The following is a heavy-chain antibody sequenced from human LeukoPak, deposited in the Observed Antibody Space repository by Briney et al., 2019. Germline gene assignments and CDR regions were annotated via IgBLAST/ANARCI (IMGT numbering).Heavy chain of an antibody. CDR2: VFHSGNT. CDR3: ARDRSVGVLPAPPFDF. V-gene: IGHV4-38-2*02. J-gene: IGHJ4*02. D-gene: IGHD6-6*01. CDR1: GGSFSGYY. Sequence: RSSETLSLTCAVYGGSFSGYYWGWIRQPPGKGLEWVGSVFHSGNTYYNSSLKSRLTISADTSKNQFSLTLTSVTAADTAVYYCARDRSVGVLPAPPFDFWGQGTLVTVSS.